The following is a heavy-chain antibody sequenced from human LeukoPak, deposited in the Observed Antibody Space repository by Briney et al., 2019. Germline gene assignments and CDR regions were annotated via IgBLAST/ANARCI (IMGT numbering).Heavy chain of an antibody. CDR1: GGSISSSSYY. CDR2: IYYSGST. V-gene: IGHV4-39*01. J-gene: IGHJ4*02. CDR3: ATILLPIGYCSSTSCYGRDY. D-gene: IGHD2-2*01. Sequence: SETLSLTCTVSGGSISSSSYYWGWIRQPPGKGLEWIGSIYYSGSTYYNPSLKSRVTISVDTSKNQFSLKLSSVTAADTAVYYCATILLPIGYCSSTSCYGRDYWGQGTLVTVSS.